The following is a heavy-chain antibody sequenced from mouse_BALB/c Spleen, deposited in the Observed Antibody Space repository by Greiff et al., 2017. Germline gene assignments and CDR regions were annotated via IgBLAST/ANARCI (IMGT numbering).Heavy chain of an antibody. CDR3: ARQNYGSSYNYAMDY. CDR1: GFTFSSYV. Sequence: EVKLVESGGDLVKPGGSLKLSCAASGFTFSSYVMSWVRQTPDKRLEWVATISSGGSYTYYPDSVKGRFTISRDNAKNTLYLQMSSLKSEDTAMYYCARQNYGSSYNYAMDYWGQGTSVTVSS. CDR2: ISSGGSYT. J-gene: IGHJ4*01. V-gene: IGHV5-6*01. D-gene: IGHD1-1*01.